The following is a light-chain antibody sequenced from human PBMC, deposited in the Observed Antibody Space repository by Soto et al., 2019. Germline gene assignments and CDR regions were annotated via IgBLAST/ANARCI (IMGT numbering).Light chain of an antibody. Sequence: EIVMTQSPATLSVSPGERATLSCRASQSVSSSLAWYQQKPGQAPRLLIYGASTRATGIPARFSGSGSGTDFTLTISSLQSEDFALYYCQQYNNRPWTFGQGTKVDIK. CDR1: QSVSSS. J-gene: IGKJ1*01. V-gene: IGKV3-15*01. CDR3: QQYNNRPWT. CDR2: GAS.